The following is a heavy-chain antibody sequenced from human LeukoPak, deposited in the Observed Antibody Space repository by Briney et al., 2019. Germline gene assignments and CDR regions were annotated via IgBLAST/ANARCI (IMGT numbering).Heavy chain of an antibody. CDR1: GFTFNDYY. CDR3: ATDGAGFDT. V-gene: IGHV3-11*01. CDR2: INIGGTNT. J-gene: IGHJ5*02. Sequence: PGGSLRLSCAASGFTFNDYYMSWIRQAPGKGLEWLSYINIGGTNTHYADSVKGRFTISRDNAKKSLYSEMNNLRDEDTAVYYCATDGAGFDTWGQGVLVTVSS.